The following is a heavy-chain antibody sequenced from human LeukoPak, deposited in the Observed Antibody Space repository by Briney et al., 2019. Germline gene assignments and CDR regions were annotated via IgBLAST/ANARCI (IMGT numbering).Heavy chain of an antibody. CDR3: ATGGRYCSSTSCHYYYYYYMDV. Sequence: ASVKVSCKVSGYTLTELSMHWVRQAPGKGLEWMGGFDPEDGETIYAQKFQGRVTMTEDTSTDTAYMELSSLRSEDTAVYYYATGGRYCSSTSCHYYYYYYMDVWGKGTTVTVFS. J-gene: IGHJ6*03. D-gene: IGHD2-2*01. V-gene: IGHV1-24*01. CDR1: GYTLTELS. CDR2: FDPEDGET.